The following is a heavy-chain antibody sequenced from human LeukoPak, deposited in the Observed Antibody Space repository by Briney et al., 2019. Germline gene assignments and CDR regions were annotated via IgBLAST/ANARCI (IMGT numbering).Heavy chain of an antibody. Sequence: PGGSLRLSCAASGFTFSSYAMSWVRQAPGKGLEWVSGISGSGGSTYYADSVKGRFTFSRDNSKNTLYLQMNSLRAEDTAVYYCAKDNDYGDFSTDYWGQGTLVTVSS. V-gene: IGHV3-23*01. J-gene: IGHJ4*02. D-gene: IGHD4-17*01. CDR1: GFTFSSYA. CDR2: ISGSGGST. CDR3: AKDNDYGDFSTDY.